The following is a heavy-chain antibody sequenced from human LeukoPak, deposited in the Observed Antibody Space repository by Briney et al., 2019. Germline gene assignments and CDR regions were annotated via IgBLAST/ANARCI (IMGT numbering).Heavy chain of an antibody. CDR1: GGTFSSYA. J-gene: IGHJ4*02. CDR2: IIPIFGTA. D-gene: IGHD1-20*01. Sequence: ASVKVSCKASGGTFSSYAISWVRQAPGRGLEWMGGIIPIFGTANYAQKFQGRVTITADESTSTAYMELSSLRSEDTAVYYCARGTYSWGDYWGQGTLVTVSS. V-gene: IGHV1-69*13. CDR3: ARGTYSWGDY.